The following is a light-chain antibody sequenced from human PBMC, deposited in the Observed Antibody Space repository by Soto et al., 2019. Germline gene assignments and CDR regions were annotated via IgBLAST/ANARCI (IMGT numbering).Light chain of an antibody. CDR1: TSDVGSYYL. CDR2: DGS. J-gene: IGLJ1*01. Sequence: HSVLTQPASMSGSPGQSITISCSGPTSDVGSYYLVSWYQQHPGKAPKLIIYDGSKRPSGVSNRFSGSKSGNPASLTISGLQAEDEADYYCCSYAGRTTPYVFGTGTKVTVL. V-gene: IGLV2-23*01. CDR3: CSYAGRTTPYV.